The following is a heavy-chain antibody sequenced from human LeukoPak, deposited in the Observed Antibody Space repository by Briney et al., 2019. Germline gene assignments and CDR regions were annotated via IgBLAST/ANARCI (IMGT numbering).Heavy chain of an antibody. Sequence: ASVKVSCKASGYTFTSYYMHWVRQAPGQGLEWMGIINPSGGSTSYAQKFQGRVTMTRDTSTSTVYMELSSLRSEDTAVYYCARRYYDILTGYYYFDYWGQGTLVTVSS. CDR1: GYTFTSYY. CDR3: ARRYYDILTGYYYFDY. D-gene: IGHD3-9*01. CDR2: INPSGGST. V-gene: IGHV1-46*01. J-gene: IGHJ4*02.